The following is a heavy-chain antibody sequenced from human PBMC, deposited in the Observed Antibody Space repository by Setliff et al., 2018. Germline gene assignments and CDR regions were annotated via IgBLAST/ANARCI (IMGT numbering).Heavy chain of an antibody. D-gene: IGHD3-10*01. CDR3: ARDLIRGAPNWFDP. Sequence: GGSLRLSCVASGFGFRSFGMYWVRQAPGKGLEWVSYINSGGSLIYYADSVKGRFTISRDNAKSSLYLQMNSLRAEDTAVYYCARDLIRGAPNWFDPWGQGTPVTV. CDR1: GFGFRSFG. V-gene: IGHV3-48*03. CDR2: INSGGSLI. J-gene: IGHJ5*02.